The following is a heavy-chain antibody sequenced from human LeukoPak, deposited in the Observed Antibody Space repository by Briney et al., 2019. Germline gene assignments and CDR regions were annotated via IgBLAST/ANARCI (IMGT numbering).Heavy chain of an antibody. J-gene: IGHJ4*02. D-gene: IGHD1-26*01. CDR1: GGSISSSSYY. CDR2: IYYSGST. CDR3: ARHIGDRWELPNYFEY. V-gene: IGHV4-39*01. Sequence: SETLSLTCTVSGGSISSSSYYWGWIRQPPGKGLEWIGSIYYSGSTYYNPSLKSRVTISVDTSKNQFSLKLSSVTAADTAVYYCARHIGDRWELPNYFEYWGQGTLVTVSS.